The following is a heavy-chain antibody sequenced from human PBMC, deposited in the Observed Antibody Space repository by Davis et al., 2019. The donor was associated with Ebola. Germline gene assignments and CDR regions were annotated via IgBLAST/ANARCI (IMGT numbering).Heavy chain of an antibody. CDR1: GGTFSSYA. V-gene: IGHV1-69*13. CDR2: IIPIFGTA. D-gene: IGHD6-19*01. CDR3: ARVGAVAGTADFQH. J-gene: IGHJ1*01. Sequence: SVKVSCKASGGTFSSYAISWVRQAPGQGLEWMGGIIPIFGTANYAQKFQGRVTITADESTSTAYMELSSLRSEDTAVYYCARVGAVAGTADFQHWGQGTLVTVSS.